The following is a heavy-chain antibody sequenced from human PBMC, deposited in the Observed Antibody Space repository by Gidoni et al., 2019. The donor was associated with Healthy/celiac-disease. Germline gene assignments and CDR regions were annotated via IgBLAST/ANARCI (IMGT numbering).Heavy chain of an antibody. CDR1: GFTFSSYA. V-gene: IGHV3-30-3*01. D-gene: IGHD2-15*01. J-gene: IGHJ5*02. CDR3: ARGNSVVAPTGWFDP. CDR2: ISYDGSNK. Sequence: QVQLVESGGGVVQPGRSLRLSCAASGFTFSSYAMHWVRQAPGKGLEWVAVISYDGSNKYYADSVKGRFTISRDNSKNTLYLQMNSLRAEDTAVYYCARGNSVVAPTGWFDPWGQGTLVTVSS.